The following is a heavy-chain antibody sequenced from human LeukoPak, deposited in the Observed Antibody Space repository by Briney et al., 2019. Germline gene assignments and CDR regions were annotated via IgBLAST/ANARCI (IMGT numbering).Heavy chain of an antibody. CDR1: GDSISSYY. CDR3: ARGITVTPLIYGMDV. V-gene: IGHV4-59*12. J-gene: IGHJ6*02. CDR2: IFYSGNT. D-gene: IGHD1-20*01. Sequence: PSETLSLTCTVSGDSISSYYWSWIRQPPGKGLEWIGYIFYSGNTNYNPSLKSRVTISIDTSKNHFSLRLSSVTAADTAVYYCARGITVTPLIYGMDVWGQGTTVTVSS.